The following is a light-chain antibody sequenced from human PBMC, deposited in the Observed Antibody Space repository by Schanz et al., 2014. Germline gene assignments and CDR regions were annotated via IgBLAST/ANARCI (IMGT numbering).Light chain of an antibody. CDR1: SSDVGGYNY. Sequence: QSVLTQPASVSGSPGQSITISCTGTSSDVGGYNYVSWYQQHPGKAPKLMIYDVSNRPSGVSNRFSGSKSGNTASLTISGLQAEDEADYYCCSYAGKYTWVFGGGTKLTVL. CDR2: DVS. V-gene: IGLV2-14*01. J-gene: IGLJ3*02. CDR3: CSYAGKYTWV.